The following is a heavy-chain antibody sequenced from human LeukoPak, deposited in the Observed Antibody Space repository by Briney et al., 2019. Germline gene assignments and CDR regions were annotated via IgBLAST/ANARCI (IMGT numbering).Heavy chain of an antibody. CDR2: IKPDGSDV. D-gene: IGHD3-3*01. CDR3: AGDRAQYYDDASDI. Sequence: GGSLRLSCAASGFTFNIYWMSWVRQAPGKGLEWVANIKPDGSDVYYLDSVKGRFTISRDNAQNSLYLQMNTLRVEDTAVYYCAGDRAQYYDDASDIWGQGTMVTVSS. J-gene: IGHJ3*02. V-gene: IGHV3-7*01. CDR1: GFTFNIYW.